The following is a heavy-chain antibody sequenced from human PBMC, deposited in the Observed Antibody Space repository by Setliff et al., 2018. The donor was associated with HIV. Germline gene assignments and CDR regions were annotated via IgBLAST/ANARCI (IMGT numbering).Heavy chain of an antibody. D-gene: IGHD6-13*01. V-gene: IGHV4-34*01. Sequence: PSETLSLTCAVYGGSFCGHYWTGIRQPPGEGLEWIGEINHRGKTNYNPSLKSRVTISVDTSKNQFSLKVTSVTAADTAVYYCVTSSSWSSRLNFWGQGMLVTVSS. CDR2: INHRGKT. CDR3: VTSSSWSSRLNF. J-gene: IGHJ4*02. CDR1: GGSFCGHY.